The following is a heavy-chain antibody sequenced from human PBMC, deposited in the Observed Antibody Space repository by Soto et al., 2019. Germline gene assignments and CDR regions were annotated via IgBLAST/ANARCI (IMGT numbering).Heavy chain of an antibody. CDR2: ISSSSSYI. D-gene: IGHD6-13*01. J-gene: IGHJ6*02. CDR1: GFTFSSYS. Sequence: GGSLRLSCAASGFTFSSYSMNWVRQAPGKGLEWVSSISSSSSYIYYADSVKGRFTISRDNAKNSLYLQMNSLRAEDTAMYYCARGVGYRSSWPRYYGMDVWGQGTTVTVSS. CDR3: ARGVGYRSSWPRYYGMDV. V-gene: IGHV3-21*04.